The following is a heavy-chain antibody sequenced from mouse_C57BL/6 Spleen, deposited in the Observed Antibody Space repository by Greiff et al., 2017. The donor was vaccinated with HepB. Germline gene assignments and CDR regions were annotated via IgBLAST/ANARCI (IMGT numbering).Heavy chain of an antibody. D-gene: IGHD2-5*01. V-gene: IGHV1-82*01. CDR3: ARTAYYSNLFAY. Sequence: VKLMESGPELVKPGASVKISCKASGYAFSSSWMNWVKQRPGKGLEWIGRIYPGDGDTNYNGKFKGKATLTADKSSSTAYMQLSSLTSEDSAVYFCARTAYYSNLFAYWGQGTLVTVSA. CDR2: IYPGDGDT. CDR1: GYAFSSSW. J-gene: IGHJ3*01.